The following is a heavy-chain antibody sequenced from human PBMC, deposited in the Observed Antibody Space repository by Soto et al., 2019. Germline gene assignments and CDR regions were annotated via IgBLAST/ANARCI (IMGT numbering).Heavy chain of an antibody. J-gene: IGHJ6*01. D-gene: IGHD5-12*01. V-gene: IGHV1-18*01. CDR1: GYTFTIYG. Sequence: QVQLVQSGGEVKKPGASVKVSCKASGYTFTIYGINWVRQAPGQGLEWMGWISPDNGSTNYAQQLQGRVTMTTDTSTSTAYMELRSLRADDTAVYYCARALGYSGYAGMDVWGQGPTVTVSS. CDR3: ARALGYSGYAGMDV. CDR2: ISPDNGST.